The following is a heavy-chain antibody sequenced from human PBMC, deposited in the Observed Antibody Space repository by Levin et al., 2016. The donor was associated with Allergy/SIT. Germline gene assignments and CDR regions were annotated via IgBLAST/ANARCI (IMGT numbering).Heavy chain of an antibody. Sequence: WVRQPPGKGLEWVSGISWNSGSIGYADSVKGRFTISRDNAKNSLYLQMNSLRAEDTALYYCAKPIRHYDSSGYLWGTDAFDIWGQGTMVTVSS. J-gene: IGHJ3*02. D-gene: IGHD3-22*01. CDR2: ISWNSGSI. V-gene: IGHV3-9*01. CDR3: AKPIRHYDSSGYLWGTDAFDI.